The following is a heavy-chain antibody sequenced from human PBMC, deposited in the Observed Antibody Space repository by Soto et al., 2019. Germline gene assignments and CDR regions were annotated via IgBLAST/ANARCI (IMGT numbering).Heavy chain of an antibody. CDR2: INPSGGST. Sequence: QVQLVQSGAEVKKPGASVKVSCKASGYTFTSYYMHWVRQAPGQGLEWMGIINPSGGSTSYAQKFQGRVTMTRDTATSTGYMELSSLRSEDTAVYYCARLIGYCSSTSCYGYYYGMDVWGQGTTVTVSS. CDR3: ARLIGYCSSTSCYGYYYGMDV. D-gene: IGHD2-2*01. V-gene: IGHV1-46*01. CDR1: GYTFTSYY. J-gene: IGHJ6*02.